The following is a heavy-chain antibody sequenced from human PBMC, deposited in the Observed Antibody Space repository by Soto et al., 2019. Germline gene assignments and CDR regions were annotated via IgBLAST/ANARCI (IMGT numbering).Heavy chain of an antibody. CDR2: IYYSGST. J-gene: IGHJ3*02. CDR3: ARVEHHLGKDAFDI. Sequence: QVQLQESGPGLVKPSQTLSLTCTVSGGSISSGGYYWSWIRQHPGKGLEWIGYIYYSGSTYYNPSLKSRVTITVDTSKNQSSLKLSSVTAADTAVYYCARVEHHLGKDAFDIWGQGRMVTVSS. D-gene: IGHD2-21*01. CDR1: GGSISSGGYY. V-gene: IGHV4-31*03.